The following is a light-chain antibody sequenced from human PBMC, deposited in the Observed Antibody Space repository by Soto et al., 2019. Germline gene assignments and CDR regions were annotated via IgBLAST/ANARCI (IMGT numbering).Light chain of an antibody. Sequence: PGERATLSCGASHSVGRDYLAWYQQKPGLAPRLLIHGASIRATGIPDRFSGSGSGTDFTLIINRLEPEDFAVYLCQQYASSPLTFGGGTEVEI. V-gene: IGKV3D-20*01. CDR2: GAS. CDR1: HSVGRDY. J-gene: IGKJ4*01. CDR3: QQYASSPLT.